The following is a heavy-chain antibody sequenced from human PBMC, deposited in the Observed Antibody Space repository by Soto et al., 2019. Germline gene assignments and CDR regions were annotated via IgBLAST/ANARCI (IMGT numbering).Heavy chain of an antibody. J-gene: IGHJ4*02. CDR3: AHVASMVYAIPFDC. Sequence: SGPTLVNPTQTLTLTCTFSGFSLSTSGVGVGWIRQPPGKALEWLALIYWNDDKRSSPSLKSRLTITKDTSKNQVVLTMTNMDPVDTATYYCAHVASMVYAIPFDCWGQGTLVTVSS. CDR1: GFSLSTSGVG. D-gene: IGHD2-8*01. V-gene: IGHV2-5*01. CDR2: IYWNDDK.